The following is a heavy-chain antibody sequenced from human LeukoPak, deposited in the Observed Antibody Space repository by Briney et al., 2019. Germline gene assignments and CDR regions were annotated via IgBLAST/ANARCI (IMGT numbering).Heavy chain of an antibody. CDR3: ARNNGMDV. V-gene: IGHV3-21*04. Sequence: GGSLRLSCAASGFSFSVYAMSWVRQAPGKGLEWVSALSRNSDYIYYADSVGGRFTISRDNAKNSLYLQMNSLRAEDTALYHCARNNGMDVWGQGTTVIVSS. J-gene: IGHJ6*02. CDR1: GFSFSVYA. CDR2: LSRNSDYI.